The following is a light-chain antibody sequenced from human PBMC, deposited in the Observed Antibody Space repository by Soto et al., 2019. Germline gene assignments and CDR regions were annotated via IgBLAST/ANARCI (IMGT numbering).Light chain of an antibody. CDR3: QQSHNTPRT. J-gene: IGKJ2*01. V-gene: IGKV1-39*01. CDR2: GVS. CDR1: QSIGRY. Sequence: DIQMTQSPSSLSASVGDRVTVTCRASQSIGRYLNWYQQKPGKAPKLLIYGVSSLQSGVPSRFSGSGFGTDFTLTITSLQPEDSATYYCQQSHNTPRTFGQGTKVEIK.